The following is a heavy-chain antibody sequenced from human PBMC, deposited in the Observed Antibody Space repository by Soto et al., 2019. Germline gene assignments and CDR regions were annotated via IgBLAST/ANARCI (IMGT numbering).Heavy chain of an antibody. J-gene: IGHJ3*02. CDR3: AREIRAYYYDSSGPLDAFDI. CDR1: GFTFSNYT. D-gene: IGHD3-22*01. CDR2: ISGSGGSK. Sequence: EVQLLESGGGLVQPGGSLRLSCAASGFTFSNYTMSWVRQAPGKGLEWVSAISGSGGSKYYADSVKGRFTISRDNSKNTLDLQMNSLRAEDTAVYYCAREIRAYYYDSSGPLDAFDIWGQGTMVTVSS. V-gene: IGHV3-23*01.